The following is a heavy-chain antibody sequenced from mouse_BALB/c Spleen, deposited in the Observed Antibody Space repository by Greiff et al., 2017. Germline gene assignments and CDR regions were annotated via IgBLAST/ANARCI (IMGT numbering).Heavy chain of an antibody. CDR2: IWAGGST. CDR1: GFSLTSYG. D-gene: IGHD2-3*01. CDR3: ARDDGYYVEDAMDY. J-gene: IGHJ4*01. Sequence: VKLEESGPGLVAPSQSLSITCTVSGFSLTSYGVHWVRQPPGKGLEWLGVIWAGGSTNYNSALMSRLSISKDNSKSQVFLKMNSLQTDDTAMYYCARDDGYYVEDAMDYWGQGTSVTVSS. V-gene: IGHV2-9*02.